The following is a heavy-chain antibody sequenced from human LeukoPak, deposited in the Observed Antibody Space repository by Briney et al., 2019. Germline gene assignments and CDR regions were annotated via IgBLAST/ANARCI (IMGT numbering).Heavy chain of an antibody. D-gene: IGHD2-2*01. CDR1: GYSFTSYW. CDR2: IYPGDSDT. J-gene: IGHJ4*02. Sequence: GESLKISCKGSGYSFTSYWIGWVRQMPGKGLEWMGIIYPGDSDTRYSPSFQGRVTISADKSISTAYLQWSSLKASDTAMYYCARPPSYCSSTSCYDYWGQGTLVTVSS. V-gene: IGHV5-51*01. CDR3: ARPPSYCSSTSCYDY.